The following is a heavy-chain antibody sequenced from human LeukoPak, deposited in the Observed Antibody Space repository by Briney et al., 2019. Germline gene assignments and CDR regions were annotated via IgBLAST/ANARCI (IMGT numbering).Heavy chain of an antibody. V-gene: IGHV1-46*01. J-gene: IGHJ4*02. Sequence: ASVKVSCKASGYTFTSYYMHWVRQAPGQGLEWMGIINPSGGSTSYAQKFQGRVTITRDTSTSTVYMELSSLRSEDTAVYYCARDRNAGYSYGAFDYWGQGTLVTVSS. CDR2: INPSGGST. D-gene: IGHD5-18*01. CDR1: GYTFTSYY. CDR3: ARDRNAGYSYGAFDY.